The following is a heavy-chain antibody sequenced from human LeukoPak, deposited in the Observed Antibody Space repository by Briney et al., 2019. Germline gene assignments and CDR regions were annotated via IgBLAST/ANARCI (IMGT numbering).Heavy chain of an antibody. Sequence: SETLSLTCAVYGGSFSGYYWSWIRQPPGKGLEWIGEINHSGSTNYNPSLKSRVTIPVDTSKNQFSLKLSSVTAADTAVYYCARILGSPDAFDIWGQGTMVTVSS. D-gene: IGHD3-3*02. J-gene: IGHJ3*02. CDR3: ARILGSPDAFDI. CDR1: GGSFSGYY. V-gene: IGHV4-34*01. CDR2: INHSGST.